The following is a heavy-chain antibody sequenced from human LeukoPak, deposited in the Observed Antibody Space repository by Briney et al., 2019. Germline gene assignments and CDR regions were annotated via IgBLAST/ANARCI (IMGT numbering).Heavy chain of an antibody. Sequence: GGSLRLACAASGFTFSSYAMSWVRQAPGKGLEWVSAISGSGGSTYYADSVKGRFTISRDNSENTLYLQMNSLRAEDTAVYYCAKRLRGIGAPWGQGTLVTVSS. CDR3: AKRLRGIGAP. J-gene: IGHJ1*01. V-gene: IGHV3-23*01. CDR1: GFTFSSYA. D-gene: IGHD6-13*01. CDR2: ISGSGGST.